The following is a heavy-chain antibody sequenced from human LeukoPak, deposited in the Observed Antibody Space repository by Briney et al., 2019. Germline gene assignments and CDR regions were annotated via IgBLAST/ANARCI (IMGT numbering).Heavy chain of an antibody. CDR1: GFTFSSYW. Sequence: PGGSLRLSCAASGFTFSSYWMSWVRQAPGKGLEWVANIKQDGSEKYYVDSVKGRFTISRDNAKNSLYLQMNSLRAEDTAVYYCARGVEYCSSTSCYAPGYFQHWGQGTLVTVSS. D-gene: IGHD2-2*01. J-gene: IGHJ1*01. V-gene: IGHV3-7*01. CDR3: ARGVEYCSSTSCYAPGYFQH. CDR2: IKQDGSEK.